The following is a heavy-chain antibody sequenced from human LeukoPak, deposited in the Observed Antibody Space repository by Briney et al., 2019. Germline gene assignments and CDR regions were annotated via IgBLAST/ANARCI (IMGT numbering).Heavy chain of an antibody. CDR3: ARLSGGRYTARPAEIDC. J-gene: IGHJ4*02. Sequence: SETLSLTCTVSGGSISSYYWSWIRQPPGQGLEWIGYIYYSGSTNYNPSLKSRVTISVDTSKNQFSLKLSSVTAADTAVDYCARLSGGRYTARPAEIDCWGQGALVTVS. D-gene: IGHD1-26*01. V-gene: IGHV4-59*08. CDR1: GGSISSYY. CDR2: IYYSGST.